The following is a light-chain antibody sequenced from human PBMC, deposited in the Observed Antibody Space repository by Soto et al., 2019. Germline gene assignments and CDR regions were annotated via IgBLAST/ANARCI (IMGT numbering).Light chain of an antibody. CDR2: WAS. Sequence: DVVMTQSPDSLAVSLGERATINCKSSQSILFSSNNKNYLAWYQQKPGQPPKLLIYWASTRESGVPDRFSGSGSGTDFTITISSLQAEDVAVYYCQQYYSPPGPLTFGGGTKVEIK. CDR1: QSILFSSNNKNY. J-gene: IGKJ4*01. CDR3: QQYYSPPGPLT. V-gene: IGKV4-1*01.